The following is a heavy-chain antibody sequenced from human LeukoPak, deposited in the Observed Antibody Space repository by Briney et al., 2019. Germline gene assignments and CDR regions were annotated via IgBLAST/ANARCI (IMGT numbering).Heavy chain of an antibody. CDR3: ARCYGDYRSNWYFGL. D-gene: IGHD4-17*01. Sequence: PSETLSLTCTVSGGSISSYYWSWIRQPPGKGLEWIGYIYYSESTNYNPSLKSRVTISVDTSKNQFSLKLSSVTAADTAVYYCARCYGDYRSNWYFGLWGRGTLVTVSS. CDR2: IYYSEST. J-gene: IGHJ2*01. V-gene: IGHV4-59*01. CDR1: GGSISSYY.